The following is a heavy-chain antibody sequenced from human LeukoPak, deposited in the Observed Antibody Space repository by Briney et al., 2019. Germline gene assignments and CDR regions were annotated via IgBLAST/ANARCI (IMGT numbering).Heavy chain of an antibody. D-gene: IGHD3-22*01. CDR1: GFTFSDYY. CDR2: ISSSGSTI. Sequence: PGGSLRLSCAASGFTFSDYYMSWIRQAPGEGLEWVSYISSSGSTIYYADSVKGRFTISRDNAKNSLYLQMNSLRAEDTAVYYCARESQGADSSGYYDAFDIWGQGTMVTVSS. V-gene: IGHV3-11*04. CDR3: ARESQGADSSGYYDAFDI. J-gene: IGHJ3*02.